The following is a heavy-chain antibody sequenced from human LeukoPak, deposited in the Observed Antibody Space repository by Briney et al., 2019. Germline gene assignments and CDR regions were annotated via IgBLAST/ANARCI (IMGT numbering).Heavy chain of an antibody. D-gene: IGHD1-7*01. CDR3: AGSGNYHARKTDS. Sequence: SDTLSLTCGVSGGSLGGYYWAWIRKPPGKGLEWIGEIHYNGVTNDNPSLKSRMSMSVDEAKSQFTLRLRSVTAADTAVYYCAGSGNYHARKTDSWGQRTLVTVSS. CDR1: GGSLGGYY. CDR2: IHYNGVT. J-gene: IGHJ4*02. V-gene: IGHV4-34*01.